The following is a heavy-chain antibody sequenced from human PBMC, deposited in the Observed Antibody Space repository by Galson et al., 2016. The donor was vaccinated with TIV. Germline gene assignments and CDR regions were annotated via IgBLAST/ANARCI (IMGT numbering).Heavy chain of an antibody. CDR2: IYPRDSDT. Sequence: QSGAEVKKPGESLNISCKGSDSWVAWVRQKPGRGPEYMGVIYPRDSDTRYSPSFEGQVTIPVDKSFTTAYLQWTSLKASASAIYFCAAWRPGGWLDPWGQGTQVIVSS. D-gene: IGHD5-12*01. J-gene: IGHJ5*02. CDR1: DSW. V-gene: IGHV5-51*03. CDR3: AAWRPGGWLDP.